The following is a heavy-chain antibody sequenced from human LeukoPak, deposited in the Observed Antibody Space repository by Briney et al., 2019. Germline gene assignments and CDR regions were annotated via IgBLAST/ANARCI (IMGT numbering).Heavy chain of an antibody. CDR3: AVGDYYYYGMDV. CDR2: INHSGST. Sequence: KPSETLSLTCAVYGGSFSGYYWSWIRQPPGKGLEWIGEINHSGSTNYNPSLKSRVTISVDTSKNQFSLKLSSVTAADTAVYYCAVGDYYYYGMDVWGKGTTVTVSS. D-gene: IGHD3-16*01. V-gene: IGHV4-34*01. J-gene: IGHJ6*04. CDR1: GGSFSGYY.